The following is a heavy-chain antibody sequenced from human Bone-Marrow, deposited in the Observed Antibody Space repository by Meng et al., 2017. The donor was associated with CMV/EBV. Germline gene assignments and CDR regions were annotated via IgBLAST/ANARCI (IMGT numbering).Heavy chain of an antibody. Sequence: GESLKISCAASGFTFSSYSMNWVRQAPGKGLEWVSSISSSSSYIYYADSVKGRFTISRDNAKNSLYLQMNSLRAEDTAVYYCARVMAAHALQPYYFDYWGQGTLVTVSS. CDR1: GFTFSSYS. CDR2: ISSSSSYI. J-gene: IGHJ4*02. CDR3: ARVMAAHALQPYYFDY. D-gene: IGHD5-18*01. V-gene: IGHV3-21*01.